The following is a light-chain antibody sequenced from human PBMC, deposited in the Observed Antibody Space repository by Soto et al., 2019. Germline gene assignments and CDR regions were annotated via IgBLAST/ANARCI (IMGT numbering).Light chain of an antibody. CDR2: GAS. V-gene: IGKV3D-7*01. CDR3: QQDYNFPWT. Sequence: PGERVTLSCRASQSVSSSYLTWYQQKPGQAPRLLIYGASTRATDIPARFSGSGSGTDFTLTISSLQPEDFAVYYCQQDYNFPWTFGQGTKVEIK. CDR1: QSVSSSY. J-gene: IGKJ1*01.